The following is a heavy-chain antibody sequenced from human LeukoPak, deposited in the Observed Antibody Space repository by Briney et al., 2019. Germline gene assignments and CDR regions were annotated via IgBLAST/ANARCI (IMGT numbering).Heavy chain of an antibody. D-gene: IGHD3-3*01. Sequence: GESLKISCKGSGYSFTSYWIGWVRQMPGKGREWMGIIYPRESDTRYSPSFQGQVTISADKSISTAYLQWSSLKASDTAMYSCARGKERYDFWSGSRGPYYYYYIDVWGKGTTVTVSS. CDR3: ARGKERYDFWSGSRGPYYYYYIDV. V-gene: IGHV5-51*01. CDR2: IYPRESDT. J-gene: IGHJ6*03. CDR1: GYSFTSYW.